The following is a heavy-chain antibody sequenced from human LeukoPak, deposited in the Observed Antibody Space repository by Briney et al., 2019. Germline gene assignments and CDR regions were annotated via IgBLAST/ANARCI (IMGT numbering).Heavy chain of an antibody. CDR2: INSEGKTT. V-gene: IGHV3-74*01. J-gene: IGHJ2*01. CDR3: ARDPGSYSHDWYFDL. D-gene: IGHD1-26*01. CDR1: GFTFSSYW. Sequence: PGGSLRLSCAASGFTFSSYWMYWVRQAPGRGLVWVSRINSEGKTTHYADSVEGRFIISRDNAKNTLYLQMNSLRAEDTAVHYCARDPGSYSHDWYFDLWGRGTLVTVSS.